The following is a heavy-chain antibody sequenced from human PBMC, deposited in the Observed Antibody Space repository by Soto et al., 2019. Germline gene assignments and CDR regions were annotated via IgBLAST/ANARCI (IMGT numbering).Heavy chain of an antibody. Sequence: PSETLSLTCAVYGGSFSGYYWSWIRQPPGKGLEWIGEINHSGSTNCNPSLKSRVTISVDTSKDQFSLKLSSVTAADTAVYYCASGYSSSWYYFDYWGQGTLVTVSS. CDR1: GGSFSGYY. D-gene: IGHD6-13*01. CDR3: ASGYSSSWYYFDY. V-gene: IGHV4-34*01. J-gene: IGHJ4*02. CDR2: INHSGST.